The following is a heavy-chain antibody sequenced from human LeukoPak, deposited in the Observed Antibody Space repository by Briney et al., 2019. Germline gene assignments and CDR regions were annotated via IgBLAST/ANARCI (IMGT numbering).Heavy chain of an antibody. CDR1: GFSLSTSGMC. J-gene: IGHJ5*02. V-gene: IGHV2-70*20. CDR2: IDWDDDK. D-gene: IGHD6-13*01. Sequence: SGPALVKPTQTLTLTCTFSGFSLSTSGMCVSWVRQPPGKALEWLALIDWDDDKYYSTSLKTRLTISKDTSKNQVILTMTNMDPVDTATYYCARGFYSSSWGRKTPNWFDPWGQGTLVTVSS. CDR3: ARGFYSSSWGRKTPNWFDP.